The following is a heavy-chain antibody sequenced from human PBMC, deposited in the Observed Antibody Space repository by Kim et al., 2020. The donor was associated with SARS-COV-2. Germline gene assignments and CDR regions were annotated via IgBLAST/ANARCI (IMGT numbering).Heavy chain of an antibody. J-gene: IGHJ5*02. V-gene: IGHV5-51*01. CDR1: GYSFRTYW. CDR2: IYPGDSDT. D-gene: IGHD5-12*01. Sequence: GESLKISCTGSGYSFRTYWVDWVRQKPGKGLEWMGVIYPGDSDTTYTPSFEGQVTFSVDKSINTAYLQWTALKASDTATYYCASYLGGSDYRHFDLWGQGTRVIVSS. CDR3: ASYLGGSDYRHFDL.